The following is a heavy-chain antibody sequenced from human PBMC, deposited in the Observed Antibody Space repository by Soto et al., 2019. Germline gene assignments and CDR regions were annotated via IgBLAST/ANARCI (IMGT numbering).Heavy chain of an antibody. CDR3: ARNRGVYYGSGSYYYYGMDV. Sequence: SETLSLTCAVYGGSFSGYYWSWIRQPPGKGLEWIGEINHSGSTNYNPSLKSRVTISVDTSKNQFSLKLSSVTAADTAVYYCARNRGVYYGSGSYYYYGMDVWGQGTTVTVS. CDR1: GGSFSGYY. V-gene: IGHV4-34*01. J-gene: IGHJ6*02. D-gene: IGHD3-10*01. CDR2: INHSGST.